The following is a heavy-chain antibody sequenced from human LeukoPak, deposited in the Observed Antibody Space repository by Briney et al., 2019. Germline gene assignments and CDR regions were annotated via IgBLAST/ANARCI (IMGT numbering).Heavy chain of an antibody. CDR1: GFTFSSYS. D-gene: IGHD3-3*01. Sequence: PGGSLRLSCAASGFTFSSYSMNWVRQAPGKGLEWVSYISSSSTIYYADSAKGRFTISRDNAKNSLYLQMNNLRAEDTAVYYCARADYDFWSGYYYYWGQGTLDTVSS. CDR2: ISSSSTI. J-gene: IGHJ4*02. V-gene: IGHV3-48*04. CDR3: ARADYDFWSGYYYY.